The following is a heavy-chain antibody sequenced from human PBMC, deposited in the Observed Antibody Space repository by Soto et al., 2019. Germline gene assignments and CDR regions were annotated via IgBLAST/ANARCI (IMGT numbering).Heavy chain of an antibody. D-gene: IGHD6-6*01. CDR2: IIPIFGTA. J-gene: IGHJ4*02. V-gene: IGHV1-69*13. CDR1: GGTVSRYA. CDR3: ARRYSSSDFDY. Sequence: GAAVQVYCKASGGTVSRYAMSWVRQAPGQGLEWMGGIIPIFGTANYAQKFQGRVTITADESTSTAYMELSSLRSEDTAVYYCARRYSSSDFDYWGQGTLVTGAS.